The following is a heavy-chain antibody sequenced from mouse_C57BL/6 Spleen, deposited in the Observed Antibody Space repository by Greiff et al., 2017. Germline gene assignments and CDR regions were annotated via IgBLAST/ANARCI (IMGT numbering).Heavy chain of an antibody. D-gene: IGHD2-4*01. J-gene: IGHJ2*01. CDR2: IDPETGGT. CDR3: TSSGDYDGLYSFDY. CDR1: GYTFTDYE. Sequence: VQLQESGAELVRPGASVTLSCKASGYTFTDYEMHWVKQTPVHGLEWIGAIDPETGGTAYNQKFKGKAILTADKSSSTAYMELRSLTSEDSAVYYCTSSGDYDGLYSFDYWGPGTTLTVSS. V-gene: IGHV1-15*01.